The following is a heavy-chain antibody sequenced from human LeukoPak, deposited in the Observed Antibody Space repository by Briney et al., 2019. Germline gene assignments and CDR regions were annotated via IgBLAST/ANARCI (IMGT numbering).Heavy chain of an antibody. J-gene: IGHJ4*02. CDR3: ARDIGYYYDSSGYYGRIFDF. CDR2: IYYSGST. CDR1: GGSISSYY. Sequence: SSETLSLTCTVSGGSISSYYWSWIRQPPGKGLERIGYIYYSGSTNYNPSLKSRVTISVDTSKNQFSRKLSSVTAADTAVYYCARDIGYYYDSSGYYGRIFDFWGQGTLVTVSS. V-gene: IGHV4-59*01. D-gene: IGHD3-22*01.